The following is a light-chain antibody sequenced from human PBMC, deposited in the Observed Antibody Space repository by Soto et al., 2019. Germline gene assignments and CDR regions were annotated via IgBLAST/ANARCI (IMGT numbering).Light chain of an antibody. CDR2: SNN. CDR3: VAWDDSLNGYVG. CDR1: SSNIGSNT. V-gene: IGLV1-44*01. J-gene: IGLJ2*01. Sequence: QSVLTQPPSASGTPGQRVTISCSGSSSNIGSNTVNWYQQLPGTAPKFVIYSNNQRPSGVPDRFSGSKSGTSASLAISWLQSEDEADYYCVAWDDSLNGYVGFGGGTKATVL.